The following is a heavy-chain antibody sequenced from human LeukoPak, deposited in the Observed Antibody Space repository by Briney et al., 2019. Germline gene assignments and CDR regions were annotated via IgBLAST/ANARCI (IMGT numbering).Heavy chain of an antibody. CDR1: GFTFSSYA. CDR3: AKMYGSGSWFSSWFDP. V-gene: IGHV3-23*01. D-gene: IGHD3-10*01. CDR2: ISGSGGST. Sequence: PGGSLRLSCAASGFTFSSYAMSWVRQAPGKGQEWVSAISGSGGSTYYADSVKGRFTISRDNSKNTLYLQMNSLRAEDTAVYYCAKMYGSGSWFSSWFDPWGQGTLVTVSS. J-gene: IGHJ5*02.